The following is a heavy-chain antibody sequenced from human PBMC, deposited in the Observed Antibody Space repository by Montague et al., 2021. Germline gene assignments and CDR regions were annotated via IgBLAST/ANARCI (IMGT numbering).Heavy chain of an antibody. J-gene: IGHJ4*02. CDR2: IVGNGGNT. V-gene: IGHV3-23*01. Sequence: SLSLSFSASGFTFSSYAMTWVRQAPGKGLEWVSLIVGNGGNTFYADSVKGRFTISRDNSKNTLYLQMNSLRADDTAAYYCAKRDSSGLHYFDYWGQGTLVTVSS. CDR3: AKRDSSGLHYFDY. CDR1: GFTFSSYA. D-gene: IGHD6-19*01.